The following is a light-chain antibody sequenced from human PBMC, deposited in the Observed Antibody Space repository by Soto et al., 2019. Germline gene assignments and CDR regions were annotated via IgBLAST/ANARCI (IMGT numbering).Light chain of an antibody. J-gene: IGLJ3*02. Sequence: QAVVTQEPSLTVSPGGTVTLTCGSRTGAVTSGHYPYWFQQKPGQAPRTLIYDTSNKHSWTPARFSGSLLGGKAALTLSGAQPEDEAEYYCLLSYSGAHWVFGGGTKLTVL. V-gene: IGLV7-46*01. CDR3: LLSYSGAHWV. CDR2: DTS. CDR1: TGAVTSGHY.